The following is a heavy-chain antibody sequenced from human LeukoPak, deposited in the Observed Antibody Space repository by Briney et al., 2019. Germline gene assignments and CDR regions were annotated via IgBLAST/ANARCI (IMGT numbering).Heavy chain of an antibody. D-gene: IGHD3-3*01. Sequence: PGGSLRLSCVASGFTFSSYAMSWVRQAPGKGLEWVSAISGSGGSTYYADSVKGRFTISRDNSKNTLYPQMNSLRAEDTAVYYCAKDGGYDFWSGYPKGFAYWGQGTLVTVSS. CDR1: GFTFSSYA. J-gene: IGHJ4*02. CDR3: AKDGGYDFWSGYPKGFAY. V-gene: IGHV3-23*01. CDR2: ISGSGGST.